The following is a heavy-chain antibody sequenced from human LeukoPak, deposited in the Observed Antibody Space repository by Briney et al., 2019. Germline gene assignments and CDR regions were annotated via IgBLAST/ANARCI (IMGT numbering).Heavy chain of an antibody. Sequence: GGSLRLSCAASGFTLSSYAMSWVRQAPGKGLEWVSAISDSGSTYHADSVKGRFTISRDSSKNTLFLQMNRLRPEDAAVYYCAKAPVTTCRGAYCYPFDYWGQGTLVTVSS. CDR1: GFTLSSYA. D-gene: IGHD2-21*01. CDR2: ISDSGST. CDR3: AKAPVTTCRGAYCYPFDY. V-gene: IGHV3-23*01. J-gene: IGHJ4*02.